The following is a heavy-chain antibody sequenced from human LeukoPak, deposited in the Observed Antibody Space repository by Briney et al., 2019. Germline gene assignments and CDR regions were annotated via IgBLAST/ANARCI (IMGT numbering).Heavy chain of an antibody. CDR3: ARRRDYLLSYGMDV. V-gene: IGHV3-21*01. CDR1: GFTFSSYS. CDR2: ISSSSSYI. D-gene: IGHD4/OR15-4a*01. Sequence: GGSLRLSCAASGFTFSSYSMNWVRQAPGKGLEWVSSISSSSSYIYYADSVKGRFTISRDNAKNSLYLQMNSLRAEDTAVYYCARRRDYLLSYGMDVWGQGTTVTVSS. J-gene: IGHJ6*02.